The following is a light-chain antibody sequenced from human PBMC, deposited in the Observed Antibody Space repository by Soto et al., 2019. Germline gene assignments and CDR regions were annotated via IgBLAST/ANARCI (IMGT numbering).Light chain of an antibody. V-gene: IGKV3-20*01. J-gene: IGKJ1*01. CDR3: QQYGSSLWM. CDR2: GAS. CDR1: QSVSSNY. Sequence: EIVLTQSPGTLSLSPGERATLSCRASQSVSSNYLAWYQQKPGQAPRLLIYGASSRATGIPDRFSGSGSGTDFTLTISRLEPEDFAVYYCQQYGSSLWMFGQGTKVEIK.